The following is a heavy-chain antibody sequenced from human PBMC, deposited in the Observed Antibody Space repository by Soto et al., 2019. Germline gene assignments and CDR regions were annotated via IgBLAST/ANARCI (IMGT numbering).Heavy chain of an antibody. D-gene: IGHD6-19*01. CDR1: GFTFSSYA. Sequence: EVQLLESGGGLVQPGGSLRLSCAASGFTFSSYAMSWVRQAPGKGLEWVSVISGSGGSTYYADSMKGRFTISRDNSKNTLYLQMNSLRAEDTAVYYCARRTSGWDLDYWGQGTLVTVSS. CDR2: ISGSGGST. V-gene: IGHV3-23*01. CDR3: ARRTSGWDLDY. J-gene: IGHJ4*02.